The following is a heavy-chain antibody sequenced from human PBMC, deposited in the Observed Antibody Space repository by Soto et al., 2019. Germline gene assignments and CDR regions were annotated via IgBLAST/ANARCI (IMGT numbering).Heavy chain of an antibody. CDR1: GYTFTGYY. CDR3: ARKYSRWAALDI. Sequence: ASVKGSCKASGYTFTGYYMHLVRQAPGQGLEWMGWINPNSGGTNYAQKFQGRVTMTRDTSISTAYMELSRLRSDYTAVYYCARKYSRWAALDIWGQGTRVT. CDR2: INPNSGGT. J-gene: IGHJ3*02. V-gene: IGHV1-2*02. D-gene: IGHD2-15*01.